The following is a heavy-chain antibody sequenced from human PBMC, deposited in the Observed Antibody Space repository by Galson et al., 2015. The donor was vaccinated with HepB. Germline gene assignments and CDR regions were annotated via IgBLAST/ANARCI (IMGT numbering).Heavy chain of an antibody. CDR2: ISGTGSRT. J-gene: IGHJ4*02. CDR3: TKNSLGYSSSWFDY. D-gene: IGHD6-13*01. Sequence: YLRLSCAASGFIFGSYAMSWVRQAPGKGLEWVASISGTGSRTEYADSVKGRFTISRDNSRKTLYLQMNSLRAEDTAVYYRTKNSLGYSSSWFDYWGQGTLVTVSS. V-gene: IGHV3-23*01. CDR1: GFIFGSYA.